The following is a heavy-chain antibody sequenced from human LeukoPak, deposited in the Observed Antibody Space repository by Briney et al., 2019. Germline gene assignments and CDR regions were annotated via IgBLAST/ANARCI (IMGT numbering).Heavy chain of an antibody. D-gene: IGHD5-12*01. CDR1: GYTFTSYG. CDR3: ARGRSGYPEGTFDY. Sequence: ASVTVSCKASGYTFTSYGISWVRQAPGQGLEWMGWISAYNGNTNYAQKLQGRVTMTTDTSTSTAYTELRSLRSDDTAVYYCARGRSGYPEGTFDYWGQGTLVTVSS. V-gene: IGHV1-18*01. J-gene: IGHJ4*02. CDR2: ISAYNGNT.